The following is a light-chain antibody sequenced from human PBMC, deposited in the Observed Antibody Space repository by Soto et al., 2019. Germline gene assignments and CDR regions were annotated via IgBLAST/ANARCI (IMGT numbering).Light chain of an antibody. Sequence: QSVLTQAPSASGAPGQRVTMSCSGSSSNIGTNTVNWYQQLPGAPPKFLIYDNYRRPSGVPDRFSGSQSGTSASLAISGLQFEVEADYYCSAWDDSLNRPVFGGGTKLTVL. CDR2: DNY. V-gene: IGLV1-44*01. CDR3: SAWDDSLNRPV. J-gene: IGLJ2*01. CDR1: SSNIGTNT.